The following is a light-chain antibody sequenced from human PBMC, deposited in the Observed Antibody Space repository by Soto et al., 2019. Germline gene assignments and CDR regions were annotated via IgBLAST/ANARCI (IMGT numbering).Light chain of an antibody. J-gene: IGKJ5*01. V-gene: IGKV3-15*01. CDR2: GAS. CDR3: QQYKNWPL. Sequence: IIMTQSPATLSVSPGEGVTLSCRASQSVRSHLAWYQQKPGQPPRLLIYGASTRATGIPARFSGSGFGTEFTLTISSLQSEDFAVYYCQQYKNWPLFGQGTRLGNK. CDR1: QSVRSH.